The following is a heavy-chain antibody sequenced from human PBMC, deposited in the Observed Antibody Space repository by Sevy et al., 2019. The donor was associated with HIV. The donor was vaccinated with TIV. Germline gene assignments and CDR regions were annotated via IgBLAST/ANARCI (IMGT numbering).Heavy chain of an antibody. CDR1: GYSFTSYW. D-gene: IGHD3-10*01. Sequence: GESLKISCKGSGYSFTSYWIGWVRQMPGKGLEWMGIIYPGDSDTRYSPSFQGQVTISAAKSISTAYLQWSSLKASDAAMDYCEGVGPSRSYSFAYWGQGTLVTVSS. J-gene: IGHJ4*02. CDR3: EGVGPSRSYSFAY. CDR2: IYPGDSDT. V-gene: IGHV5-51*01.